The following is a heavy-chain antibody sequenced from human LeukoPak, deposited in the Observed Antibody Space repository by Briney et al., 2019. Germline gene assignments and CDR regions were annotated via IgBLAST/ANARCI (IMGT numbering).Heavy chain of an antibody. CDR2: INPNSGGT. Sequence: ASVKVSCKASGYTFTGYYMHWVRQAPRQGLEWMGWINPNSGGTNYAQKFQGRVTMTRDTSISTAYMELSRLRSDDTAVYYCARDPEGIWSGYYYYYYGMDVWGRGTTVTVSS. CDR1: GYTFTGYY. J-gene: IGHJ6*02. CDR3: ARDPEGIWSGYYYYYYGMDV. V-gene: IGHV1-2*02. D-gene: IGHD3-3*01.